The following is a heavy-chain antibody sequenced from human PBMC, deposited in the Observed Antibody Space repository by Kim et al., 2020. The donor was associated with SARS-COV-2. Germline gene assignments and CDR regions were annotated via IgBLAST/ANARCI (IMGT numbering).Heavy chain of an antibody. V-gene: IGHV1-18*01. D-gene: IGHD6-19*01. Sequence: QKLQGRVTMTTDTSTSTAYMELRSLRSDDTAVYYCARLQDSSGWHKTLDPWGQGTLVTVSS. J-gene: IGHJ5*02. CDR3: ARLQDSSGWHKTLDP.